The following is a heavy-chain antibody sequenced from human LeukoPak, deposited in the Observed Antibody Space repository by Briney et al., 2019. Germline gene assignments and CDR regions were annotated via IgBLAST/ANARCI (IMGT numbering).Heavy chain of an antibody. J-gene: IGHJ4*02. CDR2: IYSDDST. CDR3: ARETTTLDY. CDR1: GFTVSSNY. Sequence: GGSLRLSCAASGFTVSSNYMSWVRQAPGKGLEWVSVIYSDDSTYYADAVKGRFTISRDNSKNTLYLQMNSLRAEDTAVYYCARETTTLDYWGQGTLVTVSS. D-gene: IGHD1-26*01. V-gene: IGHV3-53*01.